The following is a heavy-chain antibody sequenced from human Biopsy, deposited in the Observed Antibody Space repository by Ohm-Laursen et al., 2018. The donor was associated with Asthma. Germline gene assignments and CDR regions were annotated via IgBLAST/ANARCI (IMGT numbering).Heavy chain of an antibody. D-gene: IGHD2-2*01. J-gene: IGHJ4*02. CDR1: GGTFNTYV. V-gene: IGHV1-69*13. Sequence: GASVKVSCNSLGGTFNTYVIGWVRQAPGQGLEWMGGINSVFGTTTYPQKFQDRVTITADDSTSTVYMELSSLRSEDTAVYYCARKAGSCISRTCYSLDFWSQGTLVTVSS. CDR3: ARKAGSCISRTCYSLDF. CDR2: INSVFGTT.